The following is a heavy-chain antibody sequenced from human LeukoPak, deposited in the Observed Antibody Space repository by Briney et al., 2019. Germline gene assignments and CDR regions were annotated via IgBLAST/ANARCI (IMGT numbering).Heavy chain of an antibody. D-gene: IGHD5-12*01. Sequence: SETLSLTCTVSGGSVSSGSYYWSWIRQPPGKGLEWIGYIYYSGSTNYNPSLKSRVTISVGTSKNQFSLKLSSVTAADTAVYYCAREGGGRLSGSPDAFDIWGQGTMVTVSS. CDR2: IYYSGST. V-gene: IGHV4-61*01. CDR3: AREGGGRLSGSPDAFDI. CDR1: GGSVSSGSYY. J-gene: IGHJ3*02.